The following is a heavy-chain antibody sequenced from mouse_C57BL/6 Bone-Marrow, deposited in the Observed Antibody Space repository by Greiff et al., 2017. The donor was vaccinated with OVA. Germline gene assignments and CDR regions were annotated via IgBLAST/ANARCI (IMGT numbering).Heavy chain of an antibody. J-gene: IGHJ3*01. Sequence: QVQLQQPGAELVKPGASVKLSCKASGYTFTSYWMQWVKQRPGQGLEWIGEIDPSDSYTNYNQKFKGKATMTVDTSSSTAYIQLSSLTSEDSAVYYCESAVFAYWGRGTLVTVAA. V-gene: IGHV1-50*01. CDR1: GYTFTSYW. CDR2: IDPSDSYT. CDR3: ESAVFAY.